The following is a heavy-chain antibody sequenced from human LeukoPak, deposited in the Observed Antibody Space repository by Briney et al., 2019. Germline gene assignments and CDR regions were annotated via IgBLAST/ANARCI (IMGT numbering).Heavy chain of an antibody. CDR3: ARAPHFFDTSGSRYYFDY. V-gene: IGHV4-39*07. CDR1: GGSIRITTYY. Sequence: ASETLSLTCSVSGGSIRITTYYWRWIRQPPGKVLEWIGSIYYSGNTYYSPSLMSRVTISVDTSKNQFSLNLSSVTAADTAVYYCARAPHFFDTSGSRYYFDYWGQGALVTVSS. CDR2: IYYSGNT. J-gene: IGHJ4*02. D-gene: IGHD3-22*01.